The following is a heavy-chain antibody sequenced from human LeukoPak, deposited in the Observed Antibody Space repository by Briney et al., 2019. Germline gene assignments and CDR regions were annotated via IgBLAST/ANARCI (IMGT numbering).Heavy chain of an antibody. D-gene: IGHD5-12*01. J-gene: IGHJ3*02. CDR1: GYSFTSYW. Sequence: GESLKISYKGSGYSFTSYWIGWVRQMPGKGLEWMGIIYPGDSDTRYSPSFQGQVTISADKSISTAYLQWSSLKASDTAMYYCARHHVATMDAFDIWGQGTMVTVSS. CDR2: IYPGDSDT. V-gene: IGHV5-51*01. CDR3: ARHHVATMDAFDI.